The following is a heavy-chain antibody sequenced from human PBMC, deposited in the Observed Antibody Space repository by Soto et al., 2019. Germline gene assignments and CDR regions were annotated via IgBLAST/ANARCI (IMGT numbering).Heavy chain of an antibody. V-gene: IGHV3-9*01. Sequence: GGSLRLSCAASGFTLDDYAMHWVRQAPGKGLEWVSGISWNSGSIGYADSVKGRFTISRDNAKNSLYLQMNSLRSEDTALYYCAKDMGYDLSPLGYFDYWGQGTLVTVS. J-gene: IGHJ4*02. CDR3: AKDMGYDLSPLGYFDY. CDR1: GFTLDDYA. CDR2: ISWNSGSI. D-gene: IGHD5-12*01.